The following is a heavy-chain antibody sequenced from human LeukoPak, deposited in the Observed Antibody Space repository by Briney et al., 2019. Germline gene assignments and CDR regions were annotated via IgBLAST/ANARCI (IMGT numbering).Heavy chain of an antibody. CDR1: GFTFSSYS. V-gene: IGHV3-21*01. CDR3: AGAERERGLGGYVWGSYRAYYFDY. D-gene: IGHD3-16*02. Sequence: GGSLRLSCAASGFTFSSYSMNWVRQAPGKGLEWVSSISSSSSYIYYADSVKGRFTISRDNAKNSLYLQMNSLRAEDTAVYYCAGAERERGLGGYVWGSYRAYYFDYWGQGTLVTVSS. J-gene: IGHJ4*02. CDR2: ISSSSSYI.